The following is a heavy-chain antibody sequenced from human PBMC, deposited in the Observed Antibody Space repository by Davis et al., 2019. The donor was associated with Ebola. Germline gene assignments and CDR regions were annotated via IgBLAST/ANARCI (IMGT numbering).Heavy chain of an antibody. J-gene: IGHJ6*02. V-gene: IGHV3-23*01. CDR2: FSGSGAST. Sequence: GESLKISCAASGFTFSNYAMNWVRQAPGKGLEWVSAFSGSGASTYYADSVKGRFTISRDNSKNTLYLQMNSLRAEDTAVYYCLYGMDVWGQGTTVTVSS. CDR1: GFTFSNYA. CDR3: LYGMDV.